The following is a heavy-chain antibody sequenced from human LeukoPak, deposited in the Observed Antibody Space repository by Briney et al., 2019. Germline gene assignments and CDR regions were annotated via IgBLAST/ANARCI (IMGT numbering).Heavy chain of an antibody. CDR2: IIPIFSTA. CDR1: GGTFSSYA. CDR3: ARLHTIAAHNWFDP. D-gene: IGHD6-6*01. Sequence: SVKVSCKASGGTFSSYAISWVRQAPGQGLEWMGGIIPIFSTANYAQKFQGRVTITADESTSTAYMELSSLRSEDTAVYYCARLHTIAAHNWFDPWGQGTLVTVSS. J-gene: IGHJ5*02. V-gene: IGHV1-69*13.